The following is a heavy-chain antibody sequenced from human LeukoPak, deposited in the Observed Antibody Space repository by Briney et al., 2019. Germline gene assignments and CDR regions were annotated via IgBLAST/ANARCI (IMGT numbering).Heavy chain of an antibody. J-gene: IGHJ4*02. Sequence: PSETLSLTCAVSGGSISSGGYSWSWIRQPPGKGLEWIGYIYHSGSTYYNPSLKSRVTISVDTSKNQFSLKLSSVTAADTAVYYCARTRYSYEIDYWGQGTLVTVPS. CDR1: GGSISSGGYS. CDR3: ARTRYSYEIDY. V-gene: IGHV4-30-2*02. CDR2: IYHSGST. D-gene: IGHD5-18*01.